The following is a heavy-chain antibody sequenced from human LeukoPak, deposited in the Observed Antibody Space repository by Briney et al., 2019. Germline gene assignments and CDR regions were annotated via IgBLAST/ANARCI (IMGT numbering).Heavy chain of an antibody. D-gene: IGHD3-10*01. Sequence: SETLSLTCSVSGGSISSSTYYWGWIRQPPGKGLEWIGSIYYSGSTYYNPSLKSRVTISADTSKNQFSLKLTSVAAADTAMYYCARVSITMVRGVIDAFDMWGQGTMVIVSS. J-gene: IGHJ3*02. V-gene: IGHV4-39*01. CDR1: GGSISSSTYY. CDR2: IYYSGST. CDR3: ARVSITMVRGVIDAFDM.